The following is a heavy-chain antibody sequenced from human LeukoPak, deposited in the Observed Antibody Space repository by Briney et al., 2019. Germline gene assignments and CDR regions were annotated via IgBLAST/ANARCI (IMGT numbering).Heavy chain of an antibody. V-gene: IGHV3-53*01. CDR2: IYSGGST. CDR1: GFTVSSNY. Sequence: GGSLRLSCAASGFTVSSNYMSWVRQAPGKGLEWVSVIYSGGSTYYADSVKGRSTISRDNSKNTLYLQMNSLRAEDTAVYYCARDSTAAAAIPYYFDYWGQGTLVTVSS. J-gene: IGHJ4*02. CDR3: ARDSTAAAAIPYYFDY. D-gene: IGHD6-13*01.